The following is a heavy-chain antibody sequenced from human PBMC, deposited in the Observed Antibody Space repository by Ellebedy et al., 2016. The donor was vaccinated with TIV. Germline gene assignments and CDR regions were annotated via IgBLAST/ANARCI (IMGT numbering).Heavy chain of an antibody. J-gene: IGHJ5*02. CDR3: ARGLARSPWFDP. Sequence: MPSETLSLTCAVYGGSFSGYYWSWIRQPPGKGLEWIGEINHSGSTNYNPSLKSRVTVSVDTSKNQFSLKLSSVTAADTAVYYCARGLARSPWFDPWGQGTLVTVSS. CDR1: GGSFSGYY. V-gene: IGHV4-34*01. CDR2: INHSGST.